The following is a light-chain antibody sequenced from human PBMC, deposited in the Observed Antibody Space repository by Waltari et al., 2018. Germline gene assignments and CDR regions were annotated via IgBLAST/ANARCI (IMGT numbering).Light chain of an antibody. CDR3: SSYTSSTTAL. CDR2: DVS. V-gene: IGLV2-14*03. Sequence: QSALTQPASVSGSPGHSITISCTGTSSAIGNYNYVSWYKQHPGKAPKLMICDVSKRPSGVSNRFSGSKSGNTASLTISGLQAEDEADYYCSSYTSSTTALFGTGTRVTVL. J-gene: IGLJ1*01. CDR1: SSAIGNYNY.